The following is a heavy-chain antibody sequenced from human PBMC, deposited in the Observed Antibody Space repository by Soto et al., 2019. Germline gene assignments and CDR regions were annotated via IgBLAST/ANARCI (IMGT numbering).Heavy chain of an antibody. CDR1: GYTFTSYG. J-gene: IGHJ6*02. V-gene: IGHV1-18*04. D-gene: IGHD2-15*01. CDR3: ARVGIVVVVAATRASGMDV. CDR2: IRAYNGNT. Sequence: ASVKVSCKASGYTFTSYGISWVRQAPGQGLEWMGWIRAYNGNTNYAQKLQGRVTMTTDTSTSTAYMELRSLRSDDTAVYYCARVGIVVVVAATRASGMDVWGQGTTVTVSS.